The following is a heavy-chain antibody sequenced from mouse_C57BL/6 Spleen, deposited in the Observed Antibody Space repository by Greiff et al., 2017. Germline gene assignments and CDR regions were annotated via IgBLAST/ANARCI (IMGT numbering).Heavy chain of an antibody. J-gene: IGHJ1*03. V-gene: IGHV5-16*01. CDR2: INYDGSST. CDR1: GFTFSDYY. D-gene: IGHD1-1*01. Sequence: EVMLVESEGGLVQPGSSMKLSCTASGFTFSDYYMAWVRQVPEKGLEWVANINYDGSSTYYLDSLKSRFIISRDNAKNILYLQMSSLKSEDTATYYCASYYYGSYWYFDVWGTGTTVTVSS. CDR3: ASYYYGSYWYFDV.